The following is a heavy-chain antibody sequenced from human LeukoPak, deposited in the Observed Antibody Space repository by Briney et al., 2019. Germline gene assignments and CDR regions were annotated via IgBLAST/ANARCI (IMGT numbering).Heavy chain of an antibody. V-gene: IGHV4-31*03. J-gene: IGHJ4*02. D-gene: IGHD3-9*01. CDR1: GGSISSGGYY. CDR3: ARDKEHFDVDY. CDR2: IYYSGST. Sequence: SQTLSLTCTVSGGSISSGGYYWSWIRQHPGKGLEWIGYIYYSGSTYYNPSLKSRITISVDTSKNQFSLKLSSVTAADTAVYYCARDKEHFDVDYWGQGTLVTVSS.